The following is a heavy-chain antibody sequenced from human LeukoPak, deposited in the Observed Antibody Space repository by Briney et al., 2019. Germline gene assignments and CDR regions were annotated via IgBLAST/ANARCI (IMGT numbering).Heavy chain of an antibody. CDR2: IRSGGENT. CDR1: GFTFSTYS. V-gene: IGHV3-23*01. Sequence: PGGSLRLSCAASGFTFSTYSMSWVRQAPGKGLEWVSAIRSGGENTYYADSVGGRFTISRDNSRGTLSLQMNSLRAEDTAVYFCAIFSWDARGSFYWGQGTLVTASS. J-gene: IGHJ4*02. D-gene: IGHD3-10*01. CDR3: AIFSWDARGSFY.